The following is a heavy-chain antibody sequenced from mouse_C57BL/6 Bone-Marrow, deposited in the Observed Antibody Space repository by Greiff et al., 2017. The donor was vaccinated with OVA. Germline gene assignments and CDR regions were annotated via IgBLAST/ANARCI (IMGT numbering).Heavy chain of an antibody. V-gene: IGHV1-55*01. D-gene: IGHD1-1*01. CDR1: GYTFTSYW. CDR3: ARDGSSYFDY. CDR2: IYPGSGST. J-gene: IGHJ2*01. Sequence: QVQLKQPGAELVKPGASVKMSCKASGYTFTSYWITWVKQRPGQGLEWIGDIYPGSGSTNYNGKFKSKATLTVDTSSSTAYMQLSSLTSEDSAVYYCARDGSSYFDYWGQGTTLTVSS.